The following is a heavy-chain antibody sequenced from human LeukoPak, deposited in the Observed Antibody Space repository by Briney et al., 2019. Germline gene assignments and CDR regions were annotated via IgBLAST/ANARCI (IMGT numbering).Heavy chain of an antibody. J-gene: IGHJ4*02. Sequence: SETLSLTCTVSVGSISIYYWSWIRQPPGRGREGIGYIYYSGSTNYNPSLKSRVTISVDTSKNQFSLKLSSVTAADTAVYYCARNGPYSYGYREFDYWGQGTLVTVSS. CDR2: IYYSGST. CDR1: VGSISIYY. V-gene: IGHV4-59*01. D-gene: IGHD5-18*01. CDR3: ARNGPYSYGYREFDY.